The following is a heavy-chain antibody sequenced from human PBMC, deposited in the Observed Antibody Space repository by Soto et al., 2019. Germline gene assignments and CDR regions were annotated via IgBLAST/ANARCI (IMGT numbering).Heavy chain of an antibody. D-gene: IGHD4-17*01. CDR2: ISGSGGTT. Sequence: EVQLLESGGGLVQPGGSLRLSCAASGFHFDNYAMTWVRQAPGKGLEWVSTISGSGGTTYYTDSVKGRFTISRDNSKNTLFLQMYSLRAEDTAVYYCAKDLYGDFDYWGQGTLVTVSS. V-gene: IGHV3-23*01. J-gene: IGHJ4*02. CDR3: AKDLYGDFDY. CDR1: GFHFDNYA.